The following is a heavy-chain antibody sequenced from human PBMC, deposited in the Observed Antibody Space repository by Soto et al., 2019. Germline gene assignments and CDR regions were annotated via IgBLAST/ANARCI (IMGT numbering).Heavy chain of an antibody. CDR3: ATHRRTTVAKFYFES. V-gene: IGHV4-59*08. Sequence: PSETLSLTCTVTGGTISGYYCSWIRQAPGKGLEWIAYIYNSGTTNYNPSLKSRVTISEDSSKNQISLKLSSATAADTAVYYCATHRRTTVAKFYFESWGQGALVTVTS. J-gene: IGHJ4*02. CDR2: IYNSGTT. D-gene: IGHD4-4*01. CDR1: GGTISGYY.